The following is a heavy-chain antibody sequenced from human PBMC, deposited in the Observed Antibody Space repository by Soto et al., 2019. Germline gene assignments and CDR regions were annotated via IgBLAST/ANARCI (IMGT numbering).Heavy chain of an antibody. V-gene: IGHV3-30-3*01. J-gene: IGHJ3*02. CDR3: ARETYYDFWSGPVPHAFDI. Sequence: GGSLRLSCAASGFTFSSYAMHWVRQAPGKGLEWVAVISYDGSNKYYADSVKGRFTISRDNSKNTLYLQMNSLRAEDTAAYYCARETYYDFWSGPVPHAFDIWGQGTMVTVSS. D-gene: IGHD3-3*01. CDR1: GFTFSSYA. CDR2: ISYDGSNK.